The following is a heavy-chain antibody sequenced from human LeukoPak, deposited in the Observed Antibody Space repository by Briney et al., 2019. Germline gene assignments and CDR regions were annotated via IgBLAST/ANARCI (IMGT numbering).Heavy chain of an antibody. J-gene: IGHJ4*02. V-gene: IGHV3-7*01. D-gene: IGHD1-26*01. CDR1: GFTFSSYW. CDR2: IKQDGSEK. CDR3: GRIVGAPYYFDY. Sequence: GGSLRLSCAASGFTFSSYWMSWVRQAPGKGLERVANIKQDGSEKYYVDSVKGRFTISRDNAKNSLYLQMNSLRAEDTAVYYCGRIVGAPYYFDYWGQGTLVTVSS.